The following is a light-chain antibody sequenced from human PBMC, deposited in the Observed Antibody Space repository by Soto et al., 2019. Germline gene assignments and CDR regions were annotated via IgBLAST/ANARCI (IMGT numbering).Light chain of an antibody. CDR3: QQYGTSEII. V-gene: IGKV4-1*01. Sequence: DIVMTQSPDSLAISLGERATINCKSSQSVLKNSNNKDYLAWYQQKPGQPPKLLINWASTRESGVPDRFSGSGSGTDFTLTISRLETEDFAVFYCQQYGTSEIIFGQGTRLEI. J-gene: IGKJ5*01. CDR2: WAS. CDR1: QSVLKNSNNKDY.